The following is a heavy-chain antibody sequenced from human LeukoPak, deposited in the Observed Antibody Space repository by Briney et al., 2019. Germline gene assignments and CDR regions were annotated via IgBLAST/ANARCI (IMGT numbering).Heavy chain of an antibody. CDR2: IIPIFGTA. J-gene: IGHJ5*02. D-gene: IGHD4-17*01. CDR3: ARGYGDYPNWFDP. CDR1: GGTFSSYA. V-gene: IGHV1-69*06. Sequence: SVRLSCKASGGTFSSYAISWVRQAPGQGLEWMGGIIPIFGTANYAQKFQGRVTITADKSTSTAYMELSSLRSEDTAVYYCARGYGDYPNWFDPWGQGTLVTVSS.